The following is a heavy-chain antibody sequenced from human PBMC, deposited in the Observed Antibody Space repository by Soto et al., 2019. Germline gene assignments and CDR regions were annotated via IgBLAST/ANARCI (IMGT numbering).Heavy chain of an antibody. V-gene: IGHV1-69*11. CDR1: GGTFSSSG. CDR2: IVPSLDTT. D-gene: IGHD3-16*02. J-gene: IGHJ6*02. Sequence: SVKVSCKASGGTFSSSGFSWVRQAPGQGLEWMGMIVPSLDTTNYAQKFQARVTITADEVTSTAYMELRSLRSEDTAVYYCARWPQPRYTADPYAVDVWGQGTRVTVPS. CDR3: ARWPQPRYTADPYAVDV.